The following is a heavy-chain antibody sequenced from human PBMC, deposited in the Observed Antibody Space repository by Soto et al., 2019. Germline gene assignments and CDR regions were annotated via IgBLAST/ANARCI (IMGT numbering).Heavy chain of an antibody. J-gene: IGHJ2*01. CDR2: ISSNGGST. V-gene: IGHV3-64*01. D-gene: IGHD3-10*01. CDR3: ARVYGSGSYYPVDWYFDR. Sequence: GGSLRLSCAASGFTFSRYAMHWVRQAPGKGLEYVSAISSNGGSTYYANSVKGRFTISRDNSKNTLYLQMGSLRAEDMAVYYCARVYGSGSYYPVDWYFDRWGRGTLVTVSS. CDR1: GFTFSRYA.